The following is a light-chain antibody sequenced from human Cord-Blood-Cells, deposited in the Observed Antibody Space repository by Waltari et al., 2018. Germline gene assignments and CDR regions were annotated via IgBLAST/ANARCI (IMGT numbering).Light chain of an antibody. CDR3: QQYGSSPMYT. Sequence: IVLPQSPGTLSLSPGERATLSCRASQSVSSSYLAWYQQKPGQAPRLLIYGASSSATGIPDRFSGSGSGTDFTLTISRLEPEDFAVYYCQQYGSSPMYTFGQGTKLEIK. V-gene: IGKV3-20*01. CDR2: GAS. CDR1: QSVSSSY. J-gene: IGKJ2*01.